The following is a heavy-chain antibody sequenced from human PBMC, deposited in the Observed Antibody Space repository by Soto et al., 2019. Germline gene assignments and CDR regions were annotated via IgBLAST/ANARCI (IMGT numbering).Heavy chain of an antibody. V-gene: IGHV1-2*02. Sequence: VASVKVSCKASGYTFTGYYMHWVRQAPGQGLEWMGWINPNSGGTNYAQKFQGRVTMTRDTSISTAYMELSRLRSDDTAVYYCARVRGSRGHFDYWGQGTLVTVSS. CDR1: GYTFTGYY. D-gene: IGHD3-10*01. CDR3: ARVRGSRGHFDY. CDR2: INPNSGGT. J-gene: IGHJ4*02.